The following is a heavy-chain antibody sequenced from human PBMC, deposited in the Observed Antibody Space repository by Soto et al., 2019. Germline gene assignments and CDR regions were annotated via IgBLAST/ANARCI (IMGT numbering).Heavy chain of an antibody. CDR2: TSYDGNNK. V-gene: IGHV3-30*19. CDR3: ARGGTTGGFDL. D-gene: IGHD3-16*01. CDR1: GFRFKSFV. J-gene: IGHJ4*02. Sequence: QVQLVESGGGVVQPGTSLRLSCAASGFRFKSFVMHWVRQAPGKGLEWVAFTSYDGNNKDYGDSVKGRFTVSRDNSQNTLHLPMDFLRPEDTALYYCARGGTTGGFDLWGQGTLVSVSS.